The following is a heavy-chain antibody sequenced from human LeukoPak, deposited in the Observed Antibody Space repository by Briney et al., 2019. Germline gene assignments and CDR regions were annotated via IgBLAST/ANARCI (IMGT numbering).Heavy chain of an antibody. D-gene: IGHD2-2*01. V-gene: IGHV1-2*04. J-gene: IGHJ4*02. CDR3: ARGIGLVPAALTPFDY. CDR1: GYTFTGYY. CDR2: INPNSGGT. Sequence: ASVKVSCKASGYTFTGYYMHWVRQAPGQGLEWMGWINPNSGGTNYAQKFQGWVTMTRDTSISTAYMELSRLRSDDTAVYYCARGIGLVPAALTPFDYWGQGTLVTVSS.